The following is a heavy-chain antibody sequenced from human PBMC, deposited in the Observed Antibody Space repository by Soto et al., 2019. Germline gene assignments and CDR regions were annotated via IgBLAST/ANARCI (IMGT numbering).Heavy chain of an antibody. V-gene: IGHV3-15*01. D-gene: IGHD3-3*01. J-gene: IGHJ4*02. Sequence: GGSLRLSCAASGFTFSNAWMSWVRQAPGKGLEWVGRIKSKTDGGTTDYAAPVKGRFTISRDDSKNTLYLQMNSLKTEDTAVYYCTTDGYSTIFGNKADFDYWGQGTLVTVSS. CDR1: GFTFSNAW. CDR3: TTDGYSTIFGNKADFDY. CDR2: IKSKTDGGTT.